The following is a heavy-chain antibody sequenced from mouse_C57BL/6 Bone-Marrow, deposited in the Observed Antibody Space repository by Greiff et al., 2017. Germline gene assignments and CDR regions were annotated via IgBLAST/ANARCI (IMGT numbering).Heavy chain of an antibody. CDR1: GYSFTDYN. Sequence: QLQQSGPELVKPGASVKISCKASGYSFTDYNMSWVKQSNGKSLEWIGVINPNYGTTSYNQKFKGKATLTVDQSSSTAYMQLNSLTSEDSAVYYCARADYSNLDYAMDYWGQGTSVTVSS. D-gene: IGHD2-5*01. V-gene: IGHV1-39*01. J-gene: IGHJ4*01. CDR2: INPNYGTT. CDR3: ARADYSNLDYAMDY.